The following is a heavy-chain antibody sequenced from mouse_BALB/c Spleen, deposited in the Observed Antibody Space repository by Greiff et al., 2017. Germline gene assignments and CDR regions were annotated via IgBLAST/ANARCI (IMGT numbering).Heavy chain of an antibody. V-gene: IGHV3-6*02. CDR1: GYSITSGYY. CDR3: ASPPYGNYGAWFAY. D-gene: IGHD2-1*01. Sequence: EVQLQQSGPGLVKPSQSLSLTCSVTGYSITSGYYWNWIRQFPGNKLEWMGYISYDGSNNYNPSLKNRISITRDTSKNQFFLKLNSVTTEDTATYYCASPPYGNYGAWFAYWGQGTLVTVSA. J-gene: IGHJ3*01. CDR2: ISYDGSN.